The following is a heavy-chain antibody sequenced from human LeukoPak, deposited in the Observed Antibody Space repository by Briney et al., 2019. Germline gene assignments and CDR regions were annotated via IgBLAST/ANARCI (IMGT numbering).Heavy chain of an antibody. V-gene: IGHV5-51*01. Sequence: GESLKISCKGSGYSFTSYWIGWVRQMPGKGLEWMRIIYPGDSDTRYSPSFQGQVTISADKSISTAYLQWSSLKASDTAMYYCARHSSVGGTYYYDSSGYSHREGFDYWGQGTLVTVSS. J-gene: IGHJ4*02. CDR2: IYPGDSDT. CDR1: GYSFTSYW. D-gene: IGHD3-22*01. CDR3: ARHSSVGGTYYYDSSGYSHREGFDY.